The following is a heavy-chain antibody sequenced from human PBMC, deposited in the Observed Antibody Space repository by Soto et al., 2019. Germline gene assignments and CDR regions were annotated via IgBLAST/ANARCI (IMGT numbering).Heavy chain of an antibody. Sequence: GGSLRLSCAASGFIFSSYAMHWVRQAPGKGLEWVAVISYDGSNKYYADSVKGRFTISRDNSKNTLYLQMNSLRAEDTAVYYCARDTGGFWYFDLWGRGTLVTSPQ. D-gene: IGHD3-10*01. CDR2: ISYDGSNK. V-gene: IGHV3-30-3*01. CDR3: ARDTGGFWYFDL. CDR1: GFIFSSYA. J-gene: IGHJ2*01.